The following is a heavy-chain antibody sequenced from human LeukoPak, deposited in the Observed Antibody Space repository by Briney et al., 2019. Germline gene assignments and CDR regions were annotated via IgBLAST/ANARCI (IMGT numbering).Heavy chain of an antibody. J-gene: IGHJ6*02. CDR1: GYRFTSYW. CDR2: IYPGDSDT. V-gene: IGHV5-51*01. CDR3: ARQDDYGDYGSYYYGMDV. Sequence: KFGESLKISCKGSGYRFTSYWIGWVRQMPGKGLEWMGIIYPGDSDTRYSPSFQGQVTISADKSISTAYLQWSSLKASDTAMYYCARQDDYGDYGSYYYGMDVWGQGTTVTVSS. D-gene: IGHD4-17*01.